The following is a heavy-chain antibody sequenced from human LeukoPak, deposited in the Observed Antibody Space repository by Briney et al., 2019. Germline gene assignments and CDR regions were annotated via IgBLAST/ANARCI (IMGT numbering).Heavy chain of an antibody. CDR1: GGSISSSNYY. Sequence: PSETLSLTCTVSGGSISSSNYYWGWIRQPPGKGLEWVSAISGSGGSTYYADSVKGRFTISRDNSKNTLYLQMNSLRAEDTAVYYCAKDLAGWGQGTLVTVSS. V-gene: IGHV3-23*01. CDR3: AKDLAG. CDR2: ISGSGGST. J-gene: IGHJ4*02.